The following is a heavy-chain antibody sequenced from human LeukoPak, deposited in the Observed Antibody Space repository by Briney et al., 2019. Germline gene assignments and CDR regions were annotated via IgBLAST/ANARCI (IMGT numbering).Heavy chain of an antibody. Sequence: ASVKVSCKASGGTFSSFTISWVRQAPGQGLEWMGRIIPILGIANYAQKFQGRVTITADKSTSTAYMELSSMRSEDTAVYYCAREGPDCSSTSCVDYWGQGTLVTVSS. V-gene: IGHV1-69*04. J-gene: IGHJ4*02. D-gene: IGHD2-2*01. CDR2: IIPILGIA. CDR3: AREGPDCSSTSCVDY. CDR1: GGTFSSFT.